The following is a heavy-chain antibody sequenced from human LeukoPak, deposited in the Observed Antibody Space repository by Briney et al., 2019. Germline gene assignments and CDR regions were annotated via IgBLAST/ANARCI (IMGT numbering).Heavy chain of an antibody. CDR3: ARAEMATMGAIGY. J-gene: IGHJ4*02. CDR1: GGSFSGYY. D-gene: IGHD1-26*01. Sequence: SETLSLTCAVYGGSFSGYYWSWIRQPPGKGLEWIGEINHSGSTNYNPSLKSRVTISVDTSKNQFSLELSSVTAADTAVYYRARAEMATMGAIGYWGQGTLVTVSS. CDR2: INHSGST. V-gene: IGHV4-34*01.